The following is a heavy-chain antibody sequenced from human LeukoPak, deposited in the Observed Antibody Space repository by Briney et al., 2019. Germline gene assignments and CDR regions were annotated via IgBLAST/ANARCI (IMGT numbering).Heavy chain of an antibody. J-gene: IGHJ4*02. CDR1: GSRFTSYW. CDR2: IYPGDSDT. CDR3: ARQSYDSRRSGDY. D-gene: IGHD3-22*01. V-gene: IGHV5-51*01. Sequence: GASLQISCKGSGSRFTSYWIGWVRQMPGKGLEWMGIIYPGDSDTRYSPSFQGQVTISADKSISTAYLQWSSLKASDTAMYYCARQSYDSRRSGDYWGQGTLVTVSS.